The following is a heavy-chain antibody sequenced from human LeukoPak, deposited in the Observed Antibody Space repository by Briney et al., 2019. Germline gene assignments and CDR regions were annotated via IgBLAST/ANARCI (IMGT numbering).Heavy chain of an antibody. Sequence: PGGSLRLSCAASGFTFSSSAMSWVRQVPGKGLEWVSGISASGGSTYYADSVKGRFTISRDNSKNTLYLQMNSLRAEDTAVYYCAKDRGGSGSYPSYWGQGTLVTVSS. CDR2: ISASGGST. CDR1: GFTFSSSA. V-gene: IGHV3-23*01. CDR3: AKDRGGSGSYPSY. J-gene: IGHJ4*02. D-gene: IGHD3-10*01.